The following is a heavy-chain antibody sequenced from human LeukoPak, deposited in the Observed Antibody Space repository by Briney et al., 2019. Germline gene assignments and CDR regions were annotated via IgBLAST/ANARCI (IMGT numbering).Heavy chain of an antibody. V-gene: IGHV3-48*01. J-gene: IGHJ4*02. CDR3: ARSPPSGFGVVTHFDY. CDR1: GFTFSSYS. CDR2: ISSSSSTI. Sequence: PGGSLRLSCAASGFTFSSYSMNWVRQAPGKELEWVSYISSSSSTIYYADSVKGRFTISRDNAKNSLYLQMNSLRAEDTAVYYCARSPPSGFGVVTHFDYWGQGTLVTVSS. D-gene: IGHD3-3*01.